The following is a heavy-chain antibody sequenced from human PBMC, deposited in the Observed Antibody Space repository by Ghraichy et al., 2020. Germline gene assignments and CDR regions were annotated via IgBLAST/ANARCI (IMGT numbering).Heavy chain of an antibody. CDR2: INHSGST. J-gene: IGHJ1*01. V-gene: IGHV4-34*01. D-gene: IGHD4-23*01. CDR1: GGSFSGYY. Sequence: SETLSLTCAVYGGSFSGYYWSWIRQPPGKGLEWIGEINHSGSTNYNPSLKSRVTISVDTSKNQFSLKLSSVTAADTAVYYCASGRDGGNTSFAEYFQHWGQGTLVTVSS. CDR3: ASGRDGGNTSFAEYFQH.